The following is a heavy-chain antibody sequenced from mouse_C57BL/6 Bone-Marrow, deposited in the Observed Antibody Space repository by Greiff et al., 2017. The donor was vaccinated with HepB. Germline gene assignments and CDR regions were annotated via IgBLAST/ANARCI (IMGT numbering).Heavy chain of an antibody. J-gene: IGHJ3*01. D-gene: IGHD2-3*01. V-gene: IGHV1-81*01. CDR3: ARREGWLLLWFAY. CDR1: GYTFTSYG. CDR2: IYPRSGNT. Sequence: VQLQQSGAELARPGASVKLSCKASGYTFTSYGISWVKQRTGQGLEWIGEIYPRSGNTYYNEKFKGKATLTADKSSSTAYMELRSLTSEDSAVYFCARREGWLLLWFAYWGQGTLVTVSA.